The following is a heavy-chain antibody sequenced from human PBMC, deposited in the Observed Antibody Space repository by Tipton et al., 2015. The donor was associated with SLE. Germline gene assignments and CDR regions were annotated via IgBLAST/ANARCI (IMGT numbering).Heavy chain of an antibody. CDR3: ARGKADSSGWTEY. J-gene: IGHJ4*02. CDR2: IYYSGTS. D-gene: IGHD6-19*01. V-gene: IGHV4-31*03. CDR1: GVSIGSGGYY. Sequence: TLSLTCTVSGVSIGSGGYYWSWIRQHPGQGLEYIGYIYYSGTSYCIPSLKSRVTISVDTSKNQFSLKLSSVTAADTAVYYCARGKADSSGWTEYWGQGTLVTVSS.